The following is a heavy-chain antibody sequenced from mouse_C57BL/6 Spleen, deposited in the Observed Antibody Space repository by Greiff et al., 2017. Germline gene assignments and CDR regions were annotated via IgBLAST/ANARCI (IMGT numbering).Heavy chain of an antibody. CDR1: GYTFTSYT. CDR3: ARYDDDVDYAMDY. CDR2: INPSSGYT. V-gene: IGHV1-4*01. J-gene: IGHJ4*01. Sequence: VQLQQSGAELARPGASVKMSCKASGYTFTSYTMHWVKQRPGQGLEWIGYINPSSGYTKYNQKFKDKATLTADKSSSTAYMQLSSLTSEDSAVYYCARYDDDVDYAMDYWGQGTSVTVSS. D-gene: IGHD2-4*01.